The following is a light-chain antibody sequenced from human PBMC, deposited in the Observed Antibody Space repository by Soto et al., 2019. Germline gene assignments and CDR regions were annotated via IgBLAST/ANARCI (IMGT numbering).Light chain of an antibody. Sequence: DIHMTQYPSTLSGTSGDRVTITCRASQSISAWLAWYQKKPGKAPKLLIYDASNLASGVPSRFSGSGSGTEFTLTISNLQPADFATYYCQQYENYWTFGQGTKVDIK. CDR1: QSISAW. J-gene: IGKJ1*01. V-gene: IGKV1-5*01. CDR3: QQYENYWT. CDR2: DAS.